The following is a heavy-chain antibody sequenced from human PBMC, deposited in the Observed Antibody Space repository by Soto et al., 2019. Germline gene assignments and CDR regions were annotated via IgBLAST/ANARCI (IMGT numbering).Heavy chain of an antibody. CDR1: GFTFSDYY. Sequence: QVQLVESGGGLVKPGGSLRLSCAASGFTFSDYYMSWIRQAPGKGLEWVSYISSSSSYTNYADSVKGRFTISRDNAKNSLYLQMNSLRAEDTAVYYCARDDCRGGSCYPNGDYYYYGMDVWGQGTTVTVSS. V-gene: IGHV3-11*05. J-gene: IGHJ6*02. CDR2: ISSSSSYT. CDR3: ARDDCRGGSCYPNGDYYYYGMDV. D-gene: IGHD2-15*01.